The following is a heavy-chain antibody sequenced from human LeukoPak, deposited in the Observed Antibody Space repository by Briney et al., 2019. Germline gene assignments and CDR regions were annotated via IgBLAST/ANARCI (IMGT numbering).Heavy chain of an antibody. CDR1: GFTFSSYG. V-gene: IGHV3-30*02. CDR3: AKVRKWSSYYYDSTDAFDI. D-gene: IGHD3-22*01. Sequence: GGSLRLSCAASGFTFSSYGMHWVRQAPGKGLEWVAFIRYDGSNKYYADSVKGRFTISRDNSKNTLYLQMNSLRAEDTAVYYCAKVRKWSSYYYDSTDAFDIWGQGTMVTVSS. J-gene: IGHJ3*02. CDR2: IRYDGSNK.